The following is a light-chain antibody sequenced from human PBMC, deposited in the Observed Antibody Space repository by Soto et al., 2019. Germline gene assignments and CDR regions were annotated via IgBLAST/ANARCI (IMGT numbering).Light chain of an antibody. Sequence: DVVMTQSPLSLPVTLGQPASISCRSSKSLVYSDGNTYLNWFQQRPGQSPRRLIYKVSNRDTGVPDRFSRSGSGADFTLKISRVEAEDVGVYYCMQGTHWPLTFGGGTKVEIK. V-gene: IGKV2-30*01. CDR2: KVS. CDR1: KSLVYSDGNTY. CDR3: MQGTHWPLT. J-gene: IGKJ4*01.